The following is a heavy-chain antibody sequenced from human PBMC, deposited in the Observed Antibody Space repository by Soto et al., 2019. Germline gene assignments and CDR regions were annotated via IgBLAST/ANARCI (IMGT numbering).Heavy chain of an antibody. CDR2: IYHSGST. D-gene: IGHD3-10*01. CDR3: ARGLRVRGVLGWFDP. V-gene: IGHV4-30-2*01. Sequence: QLQLQESGSGLVKPSQTLSLTCAVSGGSISSGGYSWSWIRQPPGKGLEWIGYIYHSGSTYYNPSLKGRVTISVDRSKNQFSLKLSSVTAADTAVYYCARGLRVRGVLGWFDPWGQGTLVTVSS. CDR1: GGSISSGGYS. J-gene: IGHJ5*02.